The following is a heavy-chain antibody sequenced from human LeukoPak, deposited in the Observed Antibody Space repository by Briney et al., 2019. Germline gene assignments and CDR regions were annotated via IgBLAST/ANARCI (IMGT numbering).Heavy chain of an antibody. D-gene: IGHD4-11*01. CDR1: GYTFTSYG. CDR2: ISAYNGNT. CDR3: ARGRDYSNYGALDY. J-gene: IGHJ4*02. Sequence: ASVKVSCKASGYTFTSYGISWVRQAPGQGLEWMGWISAYNGNTNYAQKLQGRVTITTDTSTSTAYMELRSLRSDDTAVYYCARGRDYSNYGALDYWGQGTLVTVSS. V-gene: IGHV1-18*01.